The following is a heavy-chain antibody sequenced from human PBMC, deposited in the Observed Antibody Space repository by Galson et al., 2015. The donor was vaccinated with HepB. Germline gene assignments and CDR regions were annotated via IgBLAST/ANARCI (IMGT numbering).Heavy chain of an antibody. Sequence: SLRLSCAASGFTFSSYSMNWVRQAPGKGLEWVSSISSSYIYYADSVKGRFTISRDNAKNSLYLQMNSLRAEDTAVYYCARGPTTVTEFDYWGQGTLVTVSS. CDR1: GFTFSSYS. V-gene: IGHV3-21*01. CDR3: ARGPTTVTEFDY. D-gene: IGHD4-17*01. J-gene: IGHJ4*02. CDR2: ISSSYI.